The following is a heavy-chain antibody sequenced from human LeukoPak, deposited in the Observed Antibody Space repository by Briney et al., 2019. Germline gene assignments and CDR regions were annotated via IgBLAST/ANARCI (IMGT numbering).Heavy chain of an antibody. CDR3: ARGELLRLYYYYMDV. D-gene: IGHD1-26*01. Sequence: PGGSLRLSCAASGFTFSSYSMNWVRQAPGKGLEWVPSISSSSSYIYYADSVKGRFTISRDNAKDPLYLQMNSLRAEDTAVYYCARGELLRLYYYYMDVWGKGTAVTVSS. CDR2: ISSSSSYI. J-gene: IGHJ6*03. CDR1: GFTFSSYS. V-gene: IGHV3-21*01.